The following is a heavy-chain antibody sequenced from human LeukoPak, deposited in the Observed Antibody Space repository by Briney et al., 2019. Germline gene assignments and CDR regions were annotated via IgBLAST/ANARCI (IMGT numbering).Heavy chain of an antibody. CDR2: INRSGST. CDR3: ARVLAAAGYFDY. J-gene: IGHJ4*02. D-gene: IGHD6-13*01. Sequence: SETLSLTCAVYGGSFSAYYWTWIRQPPGMGLEWIGEINRSGSTNYNPSLKSRVTISVDTSKNQFSLKLSSVTAADTAVYYCARVLAAAGYFDYWGQGTLVTVSS. CDR1: GGSFSAYY. V-gene: IGHV4-34*01.